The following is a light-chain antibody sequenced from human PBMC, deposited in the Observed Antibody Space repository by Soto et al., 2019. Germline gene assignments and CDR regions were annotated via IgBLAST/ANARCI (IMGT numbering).Light chain of an antibody. J-gene: IGKJ1*01. Sequence: DIHLTQSPSTLSASVGDRVTITCRASQSISSWLAWYQQKPGKAPKLLIYKASTLESGVPSRFSGSGSGTEFTRTISSLQPDYFATYYCQHWVDYMWTFGQGTKVEIK. CDR1: QSISSW. CDR3: QHWVDYMWT. V-gene: IGKV1-5*03. CDR2: KAS.